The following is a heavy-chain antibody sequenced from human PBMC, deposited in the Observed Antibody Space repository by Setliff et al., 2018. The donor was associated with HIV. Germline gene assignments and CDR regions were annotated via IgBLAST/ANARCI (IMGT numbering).Heavy chain of an antibody. CDR3: ARRPPLTTGREYYFDF. D-gene: IGHD1-1*01. J-gene: IGHJ4*02. CDR2: FYTSGST. Sequence: KSSETLSLTCTVSGGSFTTYYWSWLRQPPGKELEWIGYFYTSGSTNYNPSLKSRVTISIDTSKNQFSLKLNAVTAADTAVYYCARRPPLTTGREYYFDFWGQGTLVTVSS. V-gene: IGHV4-4*09. CDR1: GGSFTTYY.